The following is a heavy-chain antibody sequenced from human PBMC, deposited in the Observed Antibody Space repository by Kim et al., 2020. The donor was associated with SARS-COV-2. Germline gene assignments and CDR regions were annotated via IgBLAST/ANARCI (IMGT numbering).Heavy chain of an antibody. J-gene: IGHJ4*02. V-gene: IGHV3-15*01. CDR2: IKSKTDGGTT. D-gene: IGHD3-22*01. Sequence: GGSLRLSCAASGFTFSNAWMSWVRQAPGKGLEWVGRIKSKTDGGTTDYAAPVKGRFTISRDDSKNTLYLQMNSLKTEDTAVYYCTTSHHNTYYYDSSGYWNWGQGTLVTVSS. CDR1: GFTFSNAW. CDR3: TTSHHNTYYYDSSGYWN.